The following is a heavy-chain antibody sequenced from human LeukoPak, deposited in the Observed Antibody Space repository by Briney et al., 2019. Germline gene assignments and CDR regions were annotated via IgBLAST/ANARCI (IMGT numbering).Heavy chain of an antibody. CDR3: ARRLTQYDCFDP. V-gene: IGHV6-1*01. CDR1: GDSDSSNSVT. J-gene: IGHJ5*02. CDR2: TYYRSTWYN. D-gene: IGHD2-2*01. Sequence: SQTLSLTCAISGDSDSSNSVTWNWIRQSPSRGLEWLGRTYYRSTWYNDYAVSVRGRITVNPDTSKNQFSLHLNSVTPEDAAVYYCARRLTQYDCFDPWGQGILVTVSS.